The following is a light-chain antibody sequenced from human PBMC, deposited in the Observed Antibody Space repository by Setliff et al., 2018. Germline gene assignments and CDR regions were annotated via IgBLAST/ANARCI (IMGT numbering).Light chain of an antibody. V-gene: IGLV2-14*01. J-gene: IGLJ1*01. CDR1: SSDVGSYDL. CDR2: DVN. CDR3: CAYTGSSTYV. Sequence: QSALAQPASVSGSPGQSITISCSGTSSDVGSYDLVSWYQQHPGTAPKLIISDVNNRPSGVSNRFSGSKSGNTASLTISGLQAEDEAAYYCCAYTGSSTYVFGTGTKVTFL.